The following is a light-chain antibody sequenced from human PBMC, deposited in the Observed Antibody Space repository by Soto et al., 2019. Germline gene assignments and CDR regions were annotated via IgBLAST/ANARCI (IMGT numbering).Light chain of an antibody. CDR2: EVR. CDR3: SSYTSSSTYV. V-gene: IGLV2-14*01. J-gene: IGLJ1*01. CDR1: SSDGGGYNY. Sequence: QSPLTQPASVSGSPGQSITISCTGTSSDGGGYNYVSWYQQHPGKAPKLKIYEVRNLPSGVSNFFSGSKSGNTASLTISGLQAEDEADYYCSSYTSSSTYVFGTGTKVTVL.